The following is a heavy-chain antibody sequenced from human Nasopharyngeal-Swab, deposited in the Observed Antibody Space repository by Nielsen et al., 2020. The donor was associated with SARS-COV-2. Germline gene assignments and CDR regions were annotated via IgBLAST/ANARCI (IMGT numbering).Heavy chain of an antibody. CDR2: IYLSDSAT. J-gene: IGHJ3*02. Sequence: SQQVSCKGSGYSFTSYRIGWVRQMPGKGLEWMGIIYLSDSATRYSPSFQGQVTISADKSIGPAYLHQSNLQASDTAIYDCARQHSILVGGRYLDAFDIWGQGTMVTVSS. CDR1: GYSFTSYR. D-gene: IGHD3-16*02. CDR3: ARQHSILVGGRYLDAFDI. V-gene: IGHV5-51*01.